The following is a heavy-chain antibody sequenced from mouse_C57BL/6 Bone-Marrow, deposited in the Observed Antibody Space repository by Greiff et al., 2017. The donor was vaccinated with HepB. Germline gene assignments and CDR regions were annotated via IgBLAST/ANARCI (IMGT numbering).Heavy chain of an antibody. J-gene: IGHJ4*01. CDR3: ASEYLSYGYLMDY. D-gene: IGHD2-2*01. CDR2: INPNSGST. Sequence: QVQLQQPGAELVKPGASVKLSCKASGYTFTSYWMHWVKQRPGQGLEWIGMINPNSGSTNYNEKFKSKATLTVDKSSSTAYMQLSSLTSEESAVYCCASEYLSYGYLMDYWGQGTSVTVSS. V-gene: IGHV1-64*01. CDR1: GYTFTSYW.